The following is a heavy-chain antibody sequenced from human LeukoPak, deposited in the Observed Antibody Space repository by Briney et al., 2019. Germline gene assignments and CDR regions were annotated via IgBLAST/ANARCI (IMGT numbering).Heavy chain of an antibody. CDR1: GGSFSGYY. D-gene: IGHD3-3*01. CDR3: AKDVDGLEWLLPFDY. J-gene: IGHJ4*02. Sequence: TSETLSLTCAVYGGSFSGYYWSWIRQPPGKGLEWIGEINHSGSTNYNPSLKSRVTISVDTSKNQFSLKLSSVTAADTAVYYCAKDVDGLEWLLPFDYWGQGTLVTVSS. V-gene: IGHV4-34*01. CDR2: INHSGST.